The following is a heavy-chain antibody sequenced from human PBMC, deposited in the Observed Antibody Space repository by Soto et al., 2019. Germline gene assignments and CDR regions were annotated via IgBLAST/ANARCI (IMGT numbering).Heavy chain of an antibody. CDR3: ARDRIAVAGHHDAFDI. CDR2: TYYRSKWYN. D-gene: IGHD6-19*01. CDR1: GDSVSSNSAA. J-gene: IGHJ3*02. Sequence: QSQTLSLTCAISGDSVSSNSAAWNWIRQSPSRGLEWLGRTYYRSKWYNDYAVSVKSRITINPDTSKNQFSLQLNSVTPEDTAVYYCARDRIAVAGHHDAFDIWGQGTMVTVSS. V-gene: IGHV6-1*01.